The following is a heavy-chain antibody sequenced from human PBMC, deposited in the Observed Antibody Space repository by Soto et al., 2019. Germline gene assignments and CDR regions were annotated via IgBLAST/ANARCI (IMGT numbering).Heavy chain of an antibody. Sequence: GGSLRLSCAASGFTFSSYGMHWVRQAPGKGLEWVAVIWYDGSNKYYADSVKGRFTISRDNSKNTLYLQMNSLRAEDTAVYYCARDHVRLRCLDYWGQGTLVTVSS. D-gene: IGHD4-17*01. J-gene: IGHJ4*02. V-gene: IGHV3-33*01. CDR3: ARDHVRLRCLDY. CDR1: GFTFSSYG. CDR2: IWYDGSNK.